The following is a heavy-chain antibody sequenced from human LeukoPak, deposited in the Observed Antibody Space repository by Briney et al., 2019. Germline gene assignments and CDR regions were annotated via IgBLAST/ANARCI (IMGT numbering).Heavy chain of an antibody. Sequence: GGSLRLSCAASGFTFSRSAMHWVRQPPGKGLEWMAVISNDGMRKFHADSVKGRFTISRDNSKNTLYLQMNSLRAEDTAVYYCAKRIGGVNSFDHWGQGTLVTVSS. V-gene: IGHV3-30-3*02. CDR1: GFTFSRSA. D-gene: IGHD3-16*01. CDR2: ISNDGMRK. CDR3: AKRIGGVNSFDH. J-gene: IGHJ4*02.